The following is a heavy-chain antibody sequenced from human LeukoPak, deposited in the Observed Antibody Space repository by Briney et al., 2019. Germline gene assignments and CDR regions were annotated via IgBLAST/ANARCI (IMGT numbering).Heavy chain of an antibody. V-gene: IGHV3-64*01. J-gene: IGHJ4*02. CDR1: GFTFSSYS. CDR2: ISSNGGST. CDR3: ARWDCTNGVCYLNY. Sequence: PGGSLRLSCAASGFTFSSYSMYWVRQAPGQGLEYVSGISSNGGSTYYANSVKGRFTISRDNSKNTLYLQMGSLRAEDMAVYYCARWDCTNGVCYLNYWGQGTLVTVSS. D-gene: IGHD2-8*01.